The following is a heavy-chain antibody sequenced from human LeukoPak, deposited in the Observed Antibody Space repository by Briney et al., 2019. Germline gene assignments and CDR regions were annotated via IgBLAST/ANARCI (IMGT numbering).Heavy chain of an antibody. J-gene: IGHJ4*02. CDR1: GGSISSSSYY. D-gene: IGHD6-19*01. CDR3: ARVTPSGGWMR. CDR2: IYYSGST. Sequence: SGTLSLTCTVSGGSISSSSYYWGWIRQPPGKGLEWIGSIYYSGSTYYNPSLKSRVTISVDTSKNQFSLKLSSVTAADTAVYYCARVTPSGGWMRWGQGTLVTVSS. V-gene: IGHV4-39*07.